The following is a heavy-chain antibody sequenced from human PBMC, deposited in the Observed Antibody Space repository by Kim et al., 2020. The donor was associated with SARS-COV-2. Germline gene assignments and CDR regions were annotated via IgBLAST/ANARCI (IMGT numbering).Heavy chain of an antibody. D-gene: IGHD1-7*01. CDR1: GSIFSDYA. Sequence: GGSLRLSCSVSGSIFSDYAIHWVRRAPGMGLQYVSATTRDGDGSFYADSVKARSPFFRDNSKNTPFLQMSGLRLEDTAIYYGVRYGRNYGSVHWGQGTLVSVS. V-gene: IGHV3-64D*06. J-gene: IGHJ4*02. CDR3: VRYGRNYGSVH. CDR2: TTRDGDGS.